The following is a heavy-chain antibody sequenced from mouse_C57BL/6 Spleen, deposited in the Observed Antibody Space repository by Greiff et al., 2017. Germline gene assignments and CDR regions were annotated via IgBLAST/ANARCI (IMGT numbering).Heavy chain of an antibody. CDR1: GFNIKDYD. CDR2: IDPEGGDT. J-gene: IGHJ4*01. D-gene: IGHD1-1*01. CDR3: TTISAYYYGSSFGDFYAMDY. Sequence: VQLQQSGAELVRPGASVKLSCTASGFNIKDYDMHWVKQRPEQGLEWIGRIDPEGGDTEYAPKFQGKATMTADKSSNTAYLQLSSLTSAAAAVFYCTTISAYYYGSSFGDFYAMDYWGHGTSVPVSS. V-gene: IGHV14-1*01.